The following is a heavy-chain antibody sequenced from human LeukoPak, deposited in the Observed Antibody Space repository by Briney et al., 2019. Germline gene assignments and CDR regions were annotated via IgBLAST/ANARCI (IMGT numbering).Heavy chain of an antibody. CDR2: IDPYTGDT. J-gene: IGHJ4*02. CDR1: EYTFTAYY. V-gene: IGHV1-2*06. Sequence: ASVKVSCKASEYTFTAYYIHWVRQAPGQGLEWMGRIDPYTGDTSYARKFQDRVTMTRDTSISTAYMELSRLRSDDTAVYYCAREVARSGRCFDYWGQGTLVTVSS. D-gene: IGHD1-26*01. CDR3: AREVARSGRCFDY.